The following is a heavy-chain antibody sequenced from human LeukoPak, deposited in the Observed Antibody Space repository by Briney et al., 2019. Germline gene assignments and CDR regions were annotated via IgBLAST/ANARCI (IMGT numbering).Heavy chain of an antibody. CDR3: ARDNREELYWVDAFDI. CDR1: GYTFTSYG. CDR2: ISAYNDNT. D-gene: IGHD1-14*01. Sequence: ASVKVSCKASGYTFTSYGISWVRQAPGQGLEWMGWISAYNDNTNYAQKLQGRVTMTTDTSTSTAYMELRSLRSDDTAVYYCARDNREELYWVDAFDIWGQGTMVTVSS. J-gene: IGHJ3*02. V-gene: IGHV1-18*01.